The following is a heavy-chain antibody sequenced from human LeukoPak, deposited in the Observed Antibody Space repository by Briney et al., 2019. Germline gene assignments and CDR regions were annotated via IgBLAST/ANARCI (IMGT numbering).Heavy chain of an antibody. CDR3: ARRAYYYYYMDV. V-gene: IGHV1-18*01. J-gene: IGHJ6*03. CDR1: GYTFTNFH. CDR2: ISGYNGDT. Sequence: ASVKVSCKTSGYTFTNFHITWVRQAPGQGLEWMGWISGYNGDTDYAQKLQGRVTMTTDTSTSTAYMELRSLRSDDTAVYYCARRAYYYYYMDVWGKGTTVTVSS.